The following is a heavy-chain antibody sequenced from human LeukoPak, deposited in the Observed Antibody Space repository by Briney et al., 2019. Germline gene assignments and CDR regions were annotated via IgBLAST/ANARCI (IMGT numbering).Heavy chain of an antibody. CDR3: ARDGGYSYGYEGYYFDY. J-gene: IGHJ4*02. CDR2: ISTYNGNT. CDR1: GYTFTYYY. D-gene: IGHD5-18*01. V-gene: IGHV1-18*01. Sequence: GASVKVSCKASGYTFTYYYMHWVRQAPGQGLEWMGWISTYNGNTNYVQKLQGRVTMTTDTSTSTAYMELRSLRSDDTAVYYCARDGGYSYGYEGYYFDYWGQGTLVTVSS.